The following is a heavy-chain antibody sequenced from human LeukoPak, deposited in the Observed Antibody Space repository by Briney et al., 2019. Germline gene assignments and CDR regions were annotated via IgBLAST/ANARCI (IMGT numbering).Heavy chain of an antibody. V-gene: IGHV3-30*02. Sequence: GGSLRLSCAASGFTFSTFAMHWVRQAPGKGLEWLAFIWYDEITKNYADSVRGRFTISRDNSKNTLYVQLNSLRPDDTAVYYCAKDSSDYYFDYWGQGTLVTVSS. CDR1: GFTFSTFA. CDR3: AKDSSDYYFDY. CDR2: IWYDEITK. J-gene: IGHJ4*02. D-gene: IGHD3-22*01.